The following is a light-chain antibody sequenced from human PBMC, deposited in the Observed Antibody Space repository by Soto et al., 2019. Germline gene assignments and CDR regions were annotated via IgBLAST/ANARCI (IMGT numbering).Light chain of an antibody. Sequence: QAVVTQPASVSGSPGQSITISCTGTSSDVGSYNVVSWYQQHPGKAPKLLIYEVSKRPSGVSDRFSGSKSGNTASLTISGLQAEDEADYHCCSYAGSSSAYVFGTGTKLTVL. CDR3: CSYAGSSSAYV. CDR1: SSDVGSYNV. J-gene: IGLJ1*01. CDR2: EVS. V-gene: IGLV2-23*02.